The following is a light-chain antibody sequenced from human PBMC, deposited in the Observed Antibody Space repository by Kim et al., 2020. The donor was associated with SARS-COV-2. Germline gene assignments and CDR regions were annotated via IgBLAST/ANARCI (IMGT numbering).Light chain of an antibody. V-gene: IGLV1-47*01. CDR3: AAWDDSLSGVV. CDR2: RNN. CDR1: SSNIGSNY. J-gene: IGLJ2*01. Sequence: ELTQPPSASGTPGQRVTISCSGSSSNIGSNYVYWYQQLPGTAPKLLIYRNNQRPSGVPDRFSGSKTGTSASLAISGLRSEDEADYYCAAWDDSLSGVVFGGGTKLTVL.